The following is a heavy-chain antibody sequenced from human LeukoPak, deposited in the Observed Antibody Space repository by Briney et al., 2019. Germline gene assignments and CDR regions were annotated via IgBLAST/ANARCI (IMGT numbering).Heavy chain of an antibody. Sequence: PSQTLSLTCAVSGGSISSGGYSWSWIRQPPGKGLEWIGYIYHSGSTYYNPSLKSRVTISVDRSKNQFSLKLSSVTAADTAVYYCARSAGVYDILSGYENIWFDPWGQGTLVTVSS. CDR1: GGSISSGGYS. V-gene: IGHV4-30-2*01. D-gene: IGHD3-9*01. CDR3: ARSAGVYDILSGYENIWFDP. J-gene: IGHJ5*02. CDR2: IYHSGST.